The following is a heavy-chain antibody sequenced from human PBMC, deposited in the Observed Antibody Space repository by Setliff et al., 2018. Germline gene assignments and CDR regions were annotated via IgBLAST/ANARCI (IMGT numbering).Heavy chain of an antibody. J-gene: IGHJ4*02. V-gene: IGHV4-38-2*02. CDR3: ARAAARAEYSDTSAYLPFDF. D-gene: IGHD2-15*01. Sequence: KSSETLSLTCTVSGYPISRGFYWGWIRQSPGKGLEWIGSVYHSGSSYQNPSLRSRIAVSVDTSKNQFSLRLNFVTAADTAVYFCARAAARAEYSDTSAYLPFDFWGVGTLVTVSS. CDR2: VYHSGSS. CDR1: GYPISRGFY.